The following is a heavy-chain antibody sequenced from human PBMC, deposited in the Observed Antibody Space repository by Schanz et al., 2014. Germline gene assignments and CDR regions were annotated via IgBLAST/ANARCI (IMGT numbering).Heavy chain of an antibody. D-gene: IGHD7-27*01. J-gene: IGHJ3*01. V-gene: IGHV3-23*01. CDR3: ARELPGVVAFDF. Sequence: EVQLLESGGGLVQPGGSLRLSCAASGFTFSSYAMSWVRQAPGKGLEWVSAINTGVNTYYADSVRGRFTMSRDNSKNTMYLQINNLRADDTAVYYCARELPGVVAFDFWGQGTMVTVSS. CDR2: INTGVNT. CDR1: GFTFSSYA.